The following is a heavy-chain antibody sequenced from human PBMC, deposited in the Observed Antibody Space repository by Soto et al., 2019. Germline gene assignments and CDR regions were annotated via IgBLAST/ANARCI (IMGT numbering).Heavy chain of an antibody. CDR1: GFTFSTYW. CDR3: SRSLNS. J-gene: IGHJ4*02. CDR2: INQDGSEK. V-gene: IGHV3-7*01. Sequence: GGSLRLSCAASGFTFSTYWMDWVRQTPGKGLEWVANINQDGSEKNYVDSVKGRFTISRDNAGNSLYLQMRSLTAEDSALYYCSRSLNSWGQGTLVTVSS.